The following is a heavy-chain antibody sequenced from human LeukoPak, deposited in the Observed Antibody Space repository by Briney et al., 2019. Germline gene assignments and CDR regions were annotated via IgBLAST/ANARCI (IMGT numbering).Heavy chain of an antibody. V-gene: IGHV4-59*01. Sequence: SEILSLTCTVSGGSISSYHWSWFRQAPGKGLEWIGYLYNSGSTNFNPSLKSRVTISVDTSKNQFSLKLSSVTAADTAVYYCARGPLDYGSGSPYGMDVWGQGTTVTVSS. D-gene: IGHD3-10*01. CDR3: ARGPLDYGSGSPYGMDV. CDR1: GGSISSYH. J-gene: IGHJ6*02. CDR2: LYNSGST.